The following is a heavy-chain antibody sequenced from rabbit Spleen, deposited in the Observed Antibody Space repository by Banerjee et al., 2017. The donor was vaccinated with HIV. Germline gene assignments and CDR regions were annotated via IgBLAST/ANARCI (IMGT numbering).Heavy chain of an antibody. D-gene: IGHD1-1*01. CDR1: GFSFNSGYD. Sequence: QSLEESGGALVKPGASLTLTCTASGFSFNSGYDMCWVRQAPGKGLEWIACIDSGSSGFPYFATWAKGRFTCSKTSSTTVTLQMTRLTAADTATYFCARDTSSSFSSYGMDLWGQGTLVTVS. V-gene: IGHV1S40*01. CDR2: IDSGSSGFP. J-gene: IGHJ6*01. CDR3: ARDTSSSFSSYGMDL.